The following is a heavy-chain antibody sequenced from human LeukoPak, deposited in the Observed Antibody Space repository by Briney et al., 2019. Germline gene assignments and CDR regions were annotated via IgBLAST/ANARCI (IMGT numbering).Heavy chain of an antibody. Sequence: GGSLRLSCAASGFTFSSYEMNWVRQAPGKGLEWVSYISTTGNTIYYADSVKGRFTISRDNAKNSLYLQMNSLRAEDTAVYYCARDVTTVKGMDVWGQGTTVTVSS. J-gene: IGHJ6*02. CDR1: GFTFSSYE. CDR3: ARDVTTVKGMDV. V-gene: IGHV3-48*03. D-gene: IGHD4-17*01. CDR2: ISTTGNTI.